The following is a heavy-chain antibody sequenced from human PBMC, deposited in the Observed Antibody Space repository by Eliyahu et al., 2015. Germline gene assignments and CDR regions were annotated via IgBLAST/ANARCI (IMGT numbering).Heavy chain of an antibody. CDR2: MNPNSGNT. Sequence: QVQLVQSGAEVKKPGASVKVSCKASGYTXTSYDIXWVRQATGQGLEWMGWMNPNSGNTGYAQKFQGRVTMTRNTSISTAYMELSSLRSEDTAVYYCARGRQWRRPLYSSSSAWFDPWGQGTLVTVSS. D-gene: IGHD6-6*01. CDR1: GYTXTSYD. J-gene: IGHJ5*02. CDR3: ARGRQWRRPLYSSSSAWFDP. V-gene: IGHV1-8*01.